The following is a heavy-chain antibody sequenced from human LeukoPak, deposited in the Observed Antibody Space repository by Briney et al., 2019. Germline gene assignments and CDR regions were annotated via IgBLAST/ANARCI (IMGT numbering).Heavy chain of an antibody. CDR2: INYNGST. CDR3: ARVYSSSWYRFPVVDY. CDR1: GGSFSGYY. J-gene: IGHJ4*02. D-gene: IGHD6-13*01. V-gene: IGHV4-34*01. Sequence: SETLSLTCAVYGGSFSGYYWSWIRQPPGKGLECIGEINYNGSTNYNPSLKSRVTISVDTSKNHFSLKLSSVTTADTAVYYCARVYSSSWYRFPVVDYWGQGALVTVSS.